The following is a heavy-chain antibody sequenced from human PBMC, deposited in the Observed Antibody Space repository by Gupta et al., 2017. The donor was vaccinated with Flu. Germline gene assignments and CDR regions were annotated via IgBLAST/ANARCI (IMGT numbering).Heavy chain of an antibody. J-gene: IGHJ4*02. D-gene: IGHD3-22*01. CDR3: AKSHYYYDSSGYSGYFDY. CDR2: ISYDGSNK. V-gene: IGHV3-30*18. CDR1: GFTFSSYG. Sequence: QVQLVESGGGVVQPGRSLRLSCAASGFTFSSYGMHWVRQAPGKGLEWVAVISYDGSNKYYADSVKGRFTISRDNSKNTLYLQMNSLRAEDTAVYYCAKSHYYYDSSGYSGYFDYWGQGTLVTVSS.